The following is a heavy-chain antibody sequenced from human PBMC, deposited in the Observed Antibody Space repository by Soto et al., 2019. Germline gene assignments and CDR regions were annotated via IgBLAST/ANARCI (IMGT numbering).Heavy chain of an antibody. CDR3: AKAQTGDYDYFDY. Sequence: EVQLLESGGGLVQPGGSLRLSCAASGFTFSSYAMSWVRQAPGKGLEWVSAISGSGGSTYYADSVKGRFTISRDNSKNTLYLPMNSLRAEDTAVYYCAKAQTGDYDYFDYWGQGTLVTVSS. CDR2: ISGSGGST. V-gene: IGHV3-23*01. CDR1: GFTFSSYA. J-gene: IGHJ4*02. D-gene: IGHD4-17*01.